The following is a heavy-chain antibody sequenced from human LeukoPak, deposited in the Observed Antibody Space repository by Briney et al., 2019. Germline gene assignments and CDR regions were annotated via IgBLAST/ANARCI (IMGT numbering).Heavy chain of an antibody. Sequence: PGRSLRLSCAASGFTFSSYGIHWVRQAPGKGLEWLAVIWYDGSNIYYADSVKGRFAISRDNSKNTLYLLLNSLRAEDTAVYYCAKDFKSSGWYVLPYFDYWGQGTLVTVSS. CDR2: IWYDGSNI. CDR1: GFTFSSYG. V-gene: IGHV3-33*06. D-gene: IGHD6-19*01. CDR3: AKDFKSSGWYVLPYFDY. J-gene: IGHJ4*02.